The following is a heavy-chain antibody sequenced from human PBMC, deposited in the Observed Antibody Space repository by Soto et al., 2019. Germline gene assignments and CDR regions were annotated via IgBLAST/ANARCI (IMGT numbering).Heavy chain of an antibody. D-gene: IGHD4-4*01. J-gene: IGHJ6*03. CDR3: ARDSYQTVTTDGGYYYYMDV. CDR1: GFSISSGGYY. Sequence: SSETLSLTCTVSGFSISSGGYYWSWIRQHPGKGLEWIGYIYYSGSTYYNPSLKSRVTISVDTSKNQFSLKLSSVTAADTAVYYCARDSYQTVTTDGGYYYYMDVWGKGTTVTVSS. V-gene: IGHV4-31*02. CDR2: IYYSGST.